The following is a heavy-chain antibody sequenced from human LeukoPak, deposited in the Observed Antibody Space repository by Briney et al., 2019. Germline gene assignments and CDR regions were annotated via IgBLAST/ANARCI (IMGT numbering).Heavy chain of an antibody. J-gene: IGHJ4*02. V-gene: IGHV1-2*02. CDR2: INPNSGGT. CDR3: ASARGSSSLESFDY. CDR1: GYTFTGFY. D-gene: IGHD6-6*01. Sequence: GASVKVSCKASGYTFTGFYMHWVRQAPGQGLEWMGWINPNSGGTNFAQKFQGRVTMTRDMSITTAYMELSRLRSDDTAVYYCASARGSSSLESFDYWGQGTLVTVSS.